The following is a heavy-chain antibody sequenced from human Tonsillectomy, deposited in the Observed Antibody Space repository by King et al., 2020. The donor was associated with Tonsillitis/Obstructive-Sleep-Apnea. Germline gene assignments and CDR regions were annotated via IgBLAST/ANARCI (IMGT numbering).Heavy chain of an antibody. CDR2: ISAYQGNT. Sequence: VQLVQSGAEVKKPGASVKVSCKASGYTFTSYNLTWVRQAPGQGLEWMGWISAYQGNTNYAQKLQGRVTMTTDTSPNTGYMELKSLGSDDTAVYYCVVTFEQPQGYFDYWGQGTLVTVSS. CDR3: VVTFEQPQGYFDY. V-gene: IGHV1-18*01. CDR1: GYTFTSYN. J-gene: IGHJ4*02. D-gene: IGHD3-16*01.